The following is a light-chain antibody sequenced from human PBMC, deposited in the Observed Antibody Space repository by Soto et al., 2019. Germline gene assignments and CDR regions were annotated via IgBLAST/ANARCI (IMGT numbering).Light chain of an antibody. Sequence: QYVLTQPASVSGSPGQSITISCTGTSSDVGGYNYVSWYQQHPGKAPKLMIYDVDSRPSGVSNRFSGSKSGNTASLTISGLQAEDEADYYCSSYTSSSTLVFGGGTKLTVL. CDR1: SSDVGGYNY. V-gene: IGLV2-14*01. CDR3: SSYTSSSTLV. J-gene: IGLJ2*01. CDR2: DVD.